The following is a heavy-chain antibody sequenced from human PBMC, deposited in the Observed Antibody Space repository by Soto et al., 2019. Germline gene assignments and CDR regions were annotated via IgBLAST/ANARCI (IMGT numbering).Heavy chain of an antibody. CDR1: GGTFSSYA. D-gene: IGHD3-9*01. CDR3: ASEGRGNYDILTGYSSLGGYYYYGMDV. CDR2: IIPILGIA. J-gene: IGHJ6*02. Sequence: ASVKVSCKASGGTFSSYAISWVRQAPGQGLEWMGRIIPILGIANYAQKFQGRVTITADKSTSTAYMELSSLRSEDTAVYYCASEGRGNYDILTGYSSLGGYYYYGMDVWGQGTTVTVSS. V-gene: IGHV1-69*04.